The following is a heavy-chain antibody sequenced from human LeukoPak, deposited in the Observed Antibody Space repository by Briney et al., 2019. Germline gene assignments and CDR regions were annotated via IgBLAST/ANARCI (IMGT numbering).Heavy chain of an antibody. CDR2: ISSNGGST. V-gene: IGHV3-64*01. Sequence: PGGSLRLSCAASGFTSSSYAMHWVRQAPGKGLEYVSAISSNGGSTYYANSVKGRFTISRDNSKNTLYLQMGSLRAEDMAVYYCARENLVYAFDIWGQGTMVTVSS. CDR1: GFTSSSYA. CDR3: ARENLVYAFDI. J-gene: IGHJ3*02.